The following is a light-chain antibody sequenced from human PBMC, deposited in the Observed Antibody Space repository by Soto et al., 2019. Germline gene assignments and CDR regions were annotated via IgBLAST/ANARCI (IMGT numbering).Light chain of an antibody. CDR3: CSYGGSYTWV. CDR2: DVS. Sequence: QSVLTQARSVSGSPGQSVNISCTGTSGDVGGYNFVSWYQQHPGNAPKLMIFDVSQRPSGVPDRFSGSKSGNTASLTISGLQAEDEADYYCCSYGGSYTWVFGGGTKLTVL. V-gene: IGLV2-11*01. CDR1: SGDVGGYNF. J-gene: IGLJ3*02.